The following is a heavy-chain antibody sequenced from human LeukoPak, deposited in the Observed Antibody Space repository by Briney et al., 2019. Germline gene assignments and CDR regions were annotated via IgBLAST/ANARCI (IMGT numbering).Heavy chain of an antibody. CDR1: GFTFSSYG. Sequence: EGSLRLSCAASGFTFSSYGMHWVRQAPGKGLEWVAVISYDGSNKYYADPVKGRFTISRDNSKNTLYLQMNSLRAEDTAVYYCARRRGSYSDDYWGQGTLVTVSS. V-gene: IGHV3-30*03. CDR2: ISYDGSNK. J-gene: IGHJ4*02. D-gene: IGHD1-26*01. CDR3: ARRRGSYSDDY.